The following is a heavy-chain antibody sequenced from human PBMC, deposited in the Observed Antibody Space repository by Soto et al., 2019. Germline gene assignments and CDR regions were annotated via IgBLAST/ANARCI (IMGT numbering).Heavy chain of an antibody. J-gene: IGHJ6*02. V-gene: IGHV1-8*01. Sequence: QVQLVQSGAEVKKPGASVKVSCKSSGYTFTSYDINWVRQATGQGLEWMGWMNPNSGNTGYAQKFRGRVTMTRNTSISTAYMELSSLRSEATAVYYCARERTGTTRMDVWGQGTTVTVSS. CDR3: ARERTGTTRMDV. CDR2: MNPNSGNT. CDR1: GYTFTSYD. D-gene: IGHD1-1*01.